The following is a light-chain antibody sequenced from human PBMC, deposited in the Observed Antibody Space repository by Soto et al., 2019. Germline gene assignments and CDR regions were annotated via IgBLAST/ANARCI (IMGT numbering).Light chain of an antibody. CDR3: QQRGTWPT. V-gene: IGKV3-11*01. CDR2: DAS. J-gene: IGKJ1*01. CDR1: QSVSGY. Sequence: EIVLTQSPATLSSSPGERATLSCRASQSVSGYLAWYQQKPGQAPRLLIYDASSRANGIPARFTGSGSGTDFTLTISSLEPEDFAIYYCQQRGTWPTFGQGTRVEI.